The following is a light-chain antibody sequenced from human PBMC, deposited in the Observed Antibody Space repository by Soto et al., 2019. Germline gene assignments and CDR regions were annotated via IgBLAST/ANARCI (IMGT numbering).Light chain of an antibody. CDR3: SSWDNDLTAWV. J-gene: IGLJ3*02. CDR2: KSD. CDR1: SSNIGSHY. V-gene: IGLV1-47*01. Sequence: QSVLTQPRSVSGTPGQRVTLFCSGRSSNIGSHYVYWYQQLPGRAPKNLIFKSDQRPSGVPDRFSGSKSGTTASVAISGLRSEDEAFYYCSSWDNDLTAWVFGGGTKLTVL.